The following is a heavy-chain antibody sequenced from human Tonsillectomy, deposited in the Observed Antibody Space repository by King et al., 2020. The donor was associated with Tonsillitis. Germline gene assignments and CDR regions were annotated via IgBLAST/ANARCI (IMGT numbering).Heavy chain of an antibody. D-gene: IGHD5-12*01. J-gene: IGHJ6*03. CDR2: ISSSSSYM. V-gene: IGHV3-21*01. Sequence: VQLVESGGGLVKPGGSLRLSCAASGFTFSSYSMNWVRQAPGQGLEWVSSISSSSSYMYYGDSVKGRFTISRDNAKNSLYLQMNSLRAEDTAVYYCASSTRYDYLWNVVGYYYCMDVWGKATTVTVSS. CDR3: ASSTRYDYLWNVVGYYYCMDV. CDR1: GFTFSSYS.